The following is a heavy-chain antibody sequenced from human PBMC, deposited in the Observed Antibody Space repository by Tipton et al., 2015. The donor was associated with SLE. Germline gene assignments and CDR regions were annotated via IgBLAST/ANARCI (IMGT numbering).Heavy chain of an antibody. V-gene: IGHV4-34*01. CDR1: GGSFSGYY. CDR3: ARAPGLDRDYYYYYYMDV. CDR2: INHSGGT. D-gene: IGHD3/OR15-3a*01. J-gene: IGHJ6*03. Sequence: TLSLTCAVYGGSFSGYYWSWIRQPPGKGLEWIGEINHSGGTNYNPSLKSRVTISVDTSKNQFSLKLSSVTAADTVVYYCARAPGLDRDYYYYYYMDVWGKGTTVTVSS.